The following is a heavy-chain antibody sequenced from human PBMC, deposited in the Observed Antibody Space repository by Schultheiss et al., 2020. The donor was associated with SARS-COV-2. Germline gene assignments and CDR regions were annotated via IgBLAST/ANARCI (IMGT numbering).Heavy chain of an antibody. CDR3: ARGRGGTRKVY. CDR2: IYYSGST. V-gene: IGHV4-59*12. CDR1: GGSISSYY. J-gene: IGHJ4*02. D-gene: IGHD1-7*01. Sequence: ETLSLTCTVSGGSISSYYWSWIRQPPGKGLEWIGYIYYSGSTNYNPSLKSRVTISVDTSKNQFSLKLSSVTAADTAVYYCARGRGGTRKVYWGQGTLVTVSS.